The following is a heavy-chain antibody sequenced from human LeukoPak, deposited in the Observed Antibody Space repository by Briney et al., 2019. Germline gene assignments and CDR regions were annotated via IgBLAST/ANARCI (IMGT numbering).Heavy chain of an antibody. CDR3: ASLRYYGSGSYYNSLVFDY. D-gene: IGHD3-10*01. CDR1: GGSFRGYY. CDR2: INHSGST. J-gene: IGHJ4*02. V-gene: IGHV4-34*01. Sequence: ASETLSLTCAVYGGSFRGYYWSWIRQPPGKGLEWIGEINHSGSTNYNPSLKSRVTISVDTSKNQFSLKLSSVTAADTAVYYCASLRYYGSGSYYNSLVFDYWGQGTLVTVSS.